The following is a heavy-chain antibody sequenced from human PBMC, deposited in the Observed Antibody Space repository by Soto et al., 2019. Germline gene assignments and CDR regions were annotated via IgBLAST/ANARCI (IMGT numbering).Heavy chain of an antibody. CDR3: ATDKDSTYDY. Sequence: QVHLVQSGAEVEKPGSSVKVSCKASGDTFSSYSFTWVRQAPGQGLEWMGRIIPILGITNYAQKFQGRVTITADKSTSTAYMELSSLRYEDTAVYYCATDKDSTYDYWGQGTLVTVSS. CDR2: IIPILGIT. D-gene: IGHD4-4*01. V-gene: IGHV1-69*08. CDR1: GDTFSSYS. J-gene: IGHJ4*02.